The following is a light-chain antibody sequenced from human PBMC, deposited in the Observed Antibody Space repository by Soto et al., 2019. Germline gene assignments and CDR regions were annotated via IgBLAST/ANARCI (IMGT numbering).Light chain of an antibody. CDR3: SSYTDSSNYV. J-gene: IGLJ1*01. V-gene: IGLV2-14*01. CDR2: QVT. Sequence: QSVLTQPASVSGSPGQSITISCTGTSSDLAIYNYVSWYQQQPGKAPKLMIYQVTNRPSGFSNRFSGSRSGNTASLTISGLQAEDEADYYCSSYTDSSNYVFGTGTRSPS. CDR1: SSDLAIYNY.